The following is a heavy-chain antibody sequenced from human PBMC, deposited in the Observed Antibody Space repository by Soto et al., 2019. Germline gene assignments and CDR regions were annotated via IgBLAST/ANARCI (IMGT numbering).Heavy chain of an antibody. V-gene: IGHV3-53*01. CDR3: AGRLTTAASLDY. D-gene: IGHD3-16*01. CDR1: GFTGSNNH. J-gene: IGHJ4*02. CDR2: VHGGGST. Sequence: VQLVQSGGGLIQPGGSLRLSCAASGFTGSNNHMTWVRQAAGKGLELVSFVHGGGSTSYADSVKGRFTNPRDNPKNTLYLQTDSLRAEDTAIYYCAGRLTTAASLDYWGRGTLVTVSS.